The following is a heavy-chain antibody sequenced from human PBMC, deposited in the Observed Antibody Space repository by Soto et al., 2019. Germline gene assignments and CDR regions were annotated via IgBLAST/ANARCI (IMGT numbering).Heavy chain of an antibody. CDR3: VRGPYNYNSRYFDY. D-gene: IGHD1-1*01. CDR1: GGSFSGYL. V-gene: IGHV4-34*01. J-gene: IGHJ4*02. CDR2: INHSGIT. Sequence: TETLSLTCTVSGGSFSGYLWTWIRQPPGKGLEWLAEINHSGITNYNPSVESRVSMSVDTSKNQFSLRLYSVTAADTAVYYCVRGPYNYNSRYFDYWGQGTLVTVSS.